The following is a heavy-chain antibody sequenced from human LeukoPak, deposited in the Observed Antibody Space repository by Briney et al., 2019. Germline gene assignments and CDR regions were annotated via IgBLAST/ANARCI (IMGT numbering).Heavy chain of an antibody. CDR2: IYYSGST. CDR1: GGSIRSYY. D-gene: IGHD3-3*01. J-gene: IGHJ6*02. V-gene: IGHV4-59*08. CDR3: ARSRVVIRSFYYYGMDV. Sequence: SETLSLTCTVSGGSIRSYYWSWLRQPPGKELTGIGYIYYSGSTNHHPSLKSRVTISVDTSKNQFSLKLSSVTAADTAVYYCARSRVVIRSFYYYGMDVWGQGTTVTVSS.